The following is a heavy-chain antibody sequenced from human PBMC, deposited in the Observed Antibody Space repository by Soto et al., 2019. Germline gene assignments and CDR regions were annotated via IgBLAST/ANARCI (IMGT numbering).Heavy chain of an antibody. Sequence: GGSLRLSCAASGFTFTDYYMSWIRQAPGKGLEWVSYISNSGSTIRYADSVKGRFTISRDNSKNTLYLQMNSLRAEDTAVYYCASTAMDKDYYYYGMDVWGQGTTVTVSS. CDR3: ASTAMDKDYYYYGMDV. V-gene: IGHV3-11*01. CDR1: GFTFTDYY. D-gene: IGHD5-18*01. J-gene: IGHJ6*02. CDR2: ISNSGSTI.